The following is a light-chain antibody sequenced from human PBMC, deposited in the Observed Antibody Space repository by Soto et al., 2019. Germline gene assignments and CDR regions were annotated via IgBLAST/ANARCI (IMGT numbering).Light chain of an antibody. V-gene: IGKV3-20*01. Sequence: EIVLTQSPGTLSLSPGERATLSCRVSQSVSSSYLAWYQQKPGQAPRLLIYGASSRATGIPDRFSGSGSGTDFILTISRLEPEDFAVYYCQQYGSSRLTFSGGTKVEIK. CDR3: QQYGSSRLT. J-gene: IGKJ4*01. CDR1: QSVSSSY. CDR2: GAS.